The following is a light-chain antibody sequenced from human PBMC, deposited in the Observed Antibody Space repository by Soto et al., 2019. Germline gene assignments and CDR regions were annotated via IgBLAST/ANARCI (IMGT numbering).Light chain of an antibody. CDR2: GNS. V-gene: IGLV1-40*01. CDR3: AAWDDSLSGL. J-gene: IGLJ3*02. Sequence: QSVLTQPPSVSGAPGQRVTISCTGSSSNIGAGYDVHWYQQLPGTAPKLLIYGNSNRPSGVPDRFSGSKSGTSASLAITGLQAEDEADYYCAAWDDSLSGLFGGGTQLTVL. CDR1: SSNIGAGYD.